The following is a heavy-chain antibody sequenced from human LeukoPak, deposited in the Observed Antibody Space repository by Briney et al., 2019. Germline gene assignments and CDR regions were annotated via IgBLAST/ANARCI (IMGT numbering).Heavy chain of an antibody. CDR3: ARGKPGKRGYSGYDYYYMDV. V-gene: IGHV4-4*02. D-gene: IGHD5-12*01. J-gene: IGHJ6*03. CDR2: IFHNGTT. Sequence: TSETLSLTCVVSGGSISSGNWWSWVRQPPGKGLEWLGEIFHNGTTNYNPSLKSRVTISLDKSNNQFSLKLSSVTAADTAVYYCARGKPGKRGYSGYDYYYMDVWGKGTTVTVSS. CDR1: GGSISSGNW.